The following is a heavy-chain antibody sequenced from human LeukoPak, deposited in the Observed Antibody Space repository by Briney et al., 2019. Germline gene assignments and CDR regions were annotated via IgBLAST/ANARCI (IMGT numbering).Heavy chain of an antibody. J-gene: IGHJ4*02. D-gene: IGHD3-10*01. V-gene: IGHV1-46*01. CDR1: GYTFTSYY. CDR3: ARVRFGELAFDY. CDR2: INPSGGST. Sequence: ASVKVSCKASGYTFTSYYMHWVRQAPGQGLEWMGIINPSGGSTSYAQKFQGRVTMTRDTSISTAYMELRRLRSDGAAVYYCARVRFGELAFDYWGQGTLVTVSS.